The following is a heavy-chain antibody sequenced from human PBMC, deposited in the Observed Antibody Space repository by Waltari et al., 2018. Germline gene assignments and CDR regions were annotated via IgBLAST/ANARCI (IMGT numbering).Heavy chain of an antibody. CDR3: TTEYSSSSAY. V-gene: IGHV4-39*02. CDR1: GDSISNDNYH. D-gene: IGHD6-6*01. CDR2: IYYNGNA. J-gene: IGHJ4*02. Sequence: QLQLQESGPGLVKPSETLSLTCTVSGDSISNDNYHWAWVRQPPGKGPEWFGSIYYNGNAYYSPSLKSRVTISVDTSKNQFSLRLSSVTAADTAVYYCTTEYSSSSAYWGQGTLVTVSS.